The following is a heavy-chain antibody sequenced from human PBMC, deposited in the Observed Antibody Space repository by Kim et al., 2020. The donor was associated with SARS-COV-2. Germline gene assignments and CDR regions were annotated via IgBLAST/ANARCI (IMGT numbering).Heavy chain of an antibody. V-gene: IGHV3-48*02. Sequence: GGSLRLSCAPSGFTFTYYSMVWVRQAPGQGLEWVSYISNSGGIPYYADSVKGRFTISRDNARNALYLQMNRLRDGDTATYYCARILGERAFDIWGQGTTV. J-gene: IGHJ3*02. CDR2: ISNSGGIP. CDR1: GFTFTYYS. CDR3: ARILGERAFDI. D-gene: IGHD1-26*01.